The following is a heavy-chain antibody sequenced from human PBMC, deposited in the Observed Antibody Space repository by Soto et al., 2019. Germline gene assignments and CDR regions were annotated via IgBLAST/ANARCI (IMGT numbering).Heavy chain of an antibody. CDR1: GFTFDDYA. V-gene: IGHV3-9*01. Sequence: PGGSLRLSCAASGFTFDDYAMHWVRQAPGKGLEWVSGISWNSGSIGYADSVKGRFTISRDNAKNSLYLQMNSLRAEDTALYYCAKGIMVVPAAYYYYGMDVWGQGTTVTVSS. D-gene: IGHD2-2*01. CDR3: AKGIMVVPAAYYYYGMDV. CDR2: ISWNSGSI. J-gene: IGHJ6*02.